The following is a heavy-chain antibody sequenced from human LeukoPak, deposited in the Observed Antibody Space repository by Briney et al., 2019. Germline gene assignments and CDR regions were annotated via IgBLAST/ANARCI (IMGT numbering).Heavy chain of an antibody. D-gene: IGHD3-10*01. J-gene: IGHJ6*02. CDR1: GGSISSYY. CDR3: ARDPGYYYGSGKYYYYGMDV. Sequence: SETLSLTCTVSGGSISSYYWSWIRQPPGKGLEGIGYIYYSGSTNYNPSLKSRVTISVDTSKNQFSLKLSSVTAADTAVYYCARDPGYYYGSGKYYYYGMDVWGQGTTVTVSS. CDR2: IYYSGST. V-gene: IGHV4-59*01.